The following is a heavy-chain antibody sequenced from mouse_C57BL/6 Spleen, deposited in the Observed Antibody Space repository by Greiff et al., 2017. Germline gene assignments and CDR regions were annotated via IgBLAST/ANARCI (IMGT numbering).Heavy chain of an antibody. CDR2: INPNNGGT. CDR1: GYTFTDYN. Sequence: EVQLQQSGPELVKPGASVKIPCKASGYTFTDYNMDWVKQSHGKSLEWIGDINPNNGGTIYNQKFKGKATLTVDKSSSTAYMELRSLTSEDTAVYYCARRGSNYVAWFAYWGQGTLVTVSA. J-gene: IGHJ3*01. V-gene: IGHV1-18*01. D-gene: IGHD2-5*01. CDR3: ARRGSNYVAWFAY.